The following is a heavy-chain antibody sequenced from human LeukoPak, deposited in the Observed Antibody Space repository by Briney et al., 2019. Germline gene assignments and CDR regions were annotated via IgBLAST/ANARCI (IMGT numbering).Heavy chain of an antibody. CDR2: ISYDGSNK. Sequence: GGSLRLSCAASGFTFSSYGMSWVRQAPGKGLEWVAVISYDGSNKYYADSVKGRFTISRDNSKNTLYLQMNSLRDEDTAVYYCARGEYGSGSYHIDYWGQGTLVTVSS. J-gene: IGHJ4*02. CDR1: GFTFSSYG. D-gene: IGHD3-10*01. V-gene: IGHV3-30*03. CDR3: ARGEYGSGSYHIDY.